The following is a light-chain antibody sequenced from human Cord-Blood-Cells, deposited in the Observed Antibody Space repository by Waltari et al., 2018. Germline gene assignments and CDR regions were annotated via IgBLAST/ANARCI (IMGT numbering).Light chain of an antibody. V-gene: IGKV1-5*03. J-gene: IGKJ2*01. CDR3: QQYNSYSYT. CDR1: QSISSW. CDR2: KAS. Sequence: DIQMTQSPSTLSASVGDRVTITCRASQSISSWLASYQQTPGKAPKLLIYKASSLESGVPSRFSGSGSGTEFTLTISSLQPDDFATYYCQQYNSYSYTFGQGTKLEIK.